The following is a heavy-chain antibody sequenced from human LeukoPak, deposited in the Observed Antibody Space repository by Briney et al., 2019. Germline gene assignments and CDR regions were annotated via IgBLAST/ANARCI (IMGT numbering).Heavy chain of an antibody. CDR1: GFTFSNYG. D-gene: IGHD3-10*01. CDR3: AKNFYGSGGYLEGRFDY. J-gene: IGHJ4*02. CDR2: IRYDGSNK. Sequence: GGSLRLSCAASGFTFSNYGMHWVRQAPGKGLEWVALIRYDGSNKYYADSVKGRFTISRDNSKNTLYVQMNSLRAEDTAVYYCAKNFYGSGGYLEGRFDYWGQGTLVTVSS. V-gene: IGHV3-30*02.